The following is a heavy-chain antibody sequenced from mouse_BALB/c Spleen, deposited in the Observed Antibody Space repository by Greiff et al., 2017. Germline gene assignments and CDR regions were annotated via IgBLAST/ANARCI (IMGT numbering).Heavy chain of an antibody. D-gene: IGHD2-10*01. Sequence: EVKLQESGGGLVKPGGSLKLSCAASGFTFSSYAMSWVRQTPEKRLEWVAASSSGGSTYYPDSVKGRFTISRDNARNILYLQMSSLRSEDTAMYYCARGGLLWYPYAIDYSVQLPSVTVSS. CDR3: ARGGLLWYPYAIDY. CDR2: SSSGGST. CDR1: GFTFSSYA. J-gene: IGHJ4*01. V-gene: IGHV5-6-5*01.